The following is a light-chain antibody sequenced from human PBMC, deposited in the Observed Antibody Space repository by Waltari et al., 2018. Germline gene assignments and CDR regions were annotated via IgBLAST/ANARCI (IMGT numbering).Light chain of an antibody. CDR2: GAS. V-gene: IGKV3-20*01. J-gene: IGKJ1*01. Sequence: EIVLTQSPGTLSLSPGERATLSCRASQRVRSSYLAWYQQKPGQAPRLLIYGASSRATGTPDRFIGSGSGTDFTLTFSRPEPEDFAVYYCQQYSSSLPWTFGQGTKVDIK. CDR3: QQYSSSLPWT. CDR1: QRVRSSY.